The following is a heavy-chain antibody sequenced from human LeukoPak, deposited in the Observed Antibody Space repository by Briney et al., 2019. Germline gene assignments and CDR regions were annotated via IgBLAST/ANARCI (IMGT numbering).Heavy chain of an antibody. J-gene: IGHJ4*02. Sequence: GRSLRLSCAASGFTFSSYAMHWVRQAPGKGLEWVAVISYDGSNKNYADSVKGRFTISRDNSKNTLYLQMNSLRAEDTAVYYCATLTTVRDYWGQGTLVTVSS. D-gene: IGHD4-17*01. CDR1: GFTFSSYA. CDR3: ATLTTVRDY. CDR2: ISYDGSNK. V-gene: IGHV3-30-3*01.